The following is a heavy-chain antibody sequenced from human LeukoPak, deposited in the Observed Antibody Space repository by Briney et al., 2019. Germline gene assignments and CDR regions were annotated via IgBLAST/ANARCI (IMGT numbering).Heavy chain of an antibody. Sequence: SETLSLTCTVSGGSISSSSYYWSWIRQPPGKGLEWIGEINHSGSTNYNPSLKSRVTISVDTSKNQFSLKLSSVTAADTAVYYCARGLRSVVVVAAYFDYWGQGTLVTVSS. J-gene: IGHJ4*02. CDR2: INHSGST. CDR3: ARGLRSVVVVAAYFDY. D-gene: IGHD2-15*01. CDR1: GGSISSSSYY. V-gene: IGHV4-39*07.